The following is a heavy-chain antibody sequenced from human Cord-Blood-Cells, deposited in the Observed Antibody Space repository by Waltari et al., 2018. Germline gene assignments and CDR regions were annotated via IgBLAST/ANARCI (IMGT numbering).Heavy chain of an antibody. CDR2: NNPNSGGT. CDR1: GYTFTGYY. Sequence: QVQLVQSGAEVKKPGASVKVSCKASGYTFTGYYMHWVRQAPGQGLEWMGWNNPNSGGTNYAQKFQGWVTMTRDTSISKAYMELSRLRSDDTAVYYCARGRTTVVNPMNPAIDYWGQGTLVTVSS. V-gene: IGHV1-2*04. J-gene: IGHJ4*02. D-gene: IGHD4-17*01. CDR3: ARGRTTVVNPMNPAIDY.